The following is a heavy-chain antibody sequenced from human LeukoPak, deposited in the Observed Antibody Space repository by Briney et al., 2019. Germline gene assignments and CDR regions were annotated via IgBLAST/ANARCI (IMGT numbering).Heavy chain of an antibody. CDR3: ARETPGDDSSGYYWPDAFDI. Sequence: SVKVSCKASGGTFSSYAISWVRQAPGQGLEWMGGIIPIFGTANYAQKFQGRVTITADKSTSTAYMELSSLRSEDTAVYYCARETPGDDSSGYYWPDAFDIWGQGTMVTVSS. V-gene: IGHV1-69*06. CDR1: GGTFSSYA. D-gene: IGHD3-22*01. J-gene: IGHJ3*02. CDR2: IIPIFGTA.